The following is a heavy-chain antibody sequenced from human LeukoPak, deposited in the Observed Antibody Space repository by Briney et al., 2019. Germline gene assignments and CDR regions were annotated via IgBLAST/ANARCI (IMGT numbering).Heavy chain of an antibody. CDR1: GGSFSGYY. Sequence: PSETLSLTCAAYGGSFSGYYWSWIRQPPGKGLEWIGEINHSGSTNYNPSLKSRVTISVDTSKNQFSLKLSSVTAADTAVYYCARHRPYCSSTSCYAPYYYYYMDVWGKGTTVTISS. V-gene: IGHV4-34*01. CDR2: INHSGST. CDR3: ARHRPYCSSTSCYAPYYYYYMDV. J-gene: IGHJ6*03. D-gene: IGHD2-2*01.